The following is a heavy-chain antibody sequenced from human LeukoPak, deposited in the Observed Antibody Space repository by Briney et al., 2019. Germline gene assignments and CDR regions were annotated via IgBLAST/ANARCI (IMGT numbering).Heavy chain of an antibody. CDR2: INPNSGGT. CDR1: GYIFTNYG. Sequence: ASVKVSCKASGYIFTNYGITWVRQAPGQGLEWMGWINPNSGGTNYAQKFQGRVTMTRDTSISTAYMELSRLRSDDTAVYYCARVGGSTITDYYYYMDVWGKGTTVTVSS. J-gene: IGHJ6*03. CDR3: ARVGGSTITDYYYYMDV. D-gene: IGHD5/OR15-5a*01. V-gene: IGHV1-2*02.